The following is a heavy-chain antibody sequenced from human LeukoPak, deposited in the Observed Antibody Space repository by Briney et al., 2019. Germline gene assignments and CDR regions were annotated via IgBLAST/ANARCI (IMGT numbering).Heavy chain of an antibody. Sequence: AGGSLRLSCVASGFTVSSNYMNWVRQAPGKGLEWVSVIYSGGTTHYADSAKGRFTISRDNSKNTLYLQMNSLRAEDTAVYYCAAKYELTKVWGQGTLVTVSS. CDR3: AAKYELTKV. D-gene: IGHD3-3*01. J-gene: IGHJ4*02. V-gene: IGHV3-53*01. CDR1: GFTVSSNY. CDR2: IYSGGTT.